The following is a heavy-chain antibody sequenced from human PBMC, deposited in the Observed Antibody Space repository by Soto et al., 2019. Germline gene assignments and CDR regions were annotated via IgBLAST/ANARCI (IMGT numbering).Heavy chain of an antibody. Sequence: QVQLVECGGGVVQPGRSLRLSCAASGFTFSSYGMHWVRQAPGKGLEWVAVISYDGSNKYYADSVKGRFTISRDNSKNTLYLQMKSLRAEDTAVYYCAKEGGLDPEYYFDYWGHAPLVTVSS. CDR2: ISYDGSNK. D-gene: IGHD3-16*01. CDR3: AKEGGLDPEYYFDY. CDR1: GFTFSSYG. J-gene: IGHJ4*01. V-gene: IGHV3-30*18.